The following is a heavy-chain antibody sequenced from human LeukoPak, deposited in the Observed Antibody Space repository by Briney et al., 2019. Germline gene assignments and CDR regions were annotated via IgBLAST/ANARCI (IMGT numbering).Heavy chain of an antibody. Sequence: GGSPRLSCVASGFTFSNYDMNWVRQAPGKGLEWISYMSSSGSTIYYADSVKGRFTISRDNAKNSLYLQMNSLRAEDTAVYYCARAPLLESFFDYWGQGTLVTVSS. CDR1: GFTFSNYD. CDR3: ARAPLLESFFDY. D-gene: IGHD3-3*01. J-gene: IGHJ4*02. V-gene: IGHV3-48*03. CDR2: MSSSGSTI.